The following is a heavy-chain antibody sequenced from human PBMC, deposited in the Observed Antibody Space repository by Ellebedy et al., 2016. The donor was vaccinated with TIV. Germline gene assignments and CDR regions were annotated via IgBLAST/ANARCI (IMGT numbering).Heavy chain of an antibody. CDR1: GLTFSSHG. J-gene: IGHJ4*02. V-gene: IGHV3-23*01. CDR3: VVTGWRGGTIVPFTY. D-gene: IGHD2-21*02. CDR2: LTASGDRT. Sequence: PGGSLRLSCAVSGLTFSSHGMRCVRLPPGTGLEGDSGLTASGDRTYYADSLKGRFTISRDNSKNTLYLQMNSLRVEDTAVYYGVVTGWRGGTIVPFTYWGQGSLVTVSS.